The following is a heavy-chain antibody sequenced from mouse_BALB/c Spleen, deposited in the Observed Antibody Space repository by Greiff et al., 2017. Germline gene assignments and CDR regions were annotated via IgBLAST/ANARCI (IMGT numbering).Heavy chain of an antibody. CDR3: ARGGDYDGAY. V-gene: IGHV14-3*02. J-gene: IGHJ3*01. Sequence: EVKLMESGAELVKPGASVKLSCTASGFNIKDTYMHWVKQRPEQGLEWIGRIDPANGNTKYDPKFQGKATITADTSSNTAYLQLSSLTSEDTAVYYCARGGDYDGAYWGQGTLVTVSA. CDR1: GFNIKDTY. CDR2: IDPANGNT. D-gene: IGHD2-4*01.